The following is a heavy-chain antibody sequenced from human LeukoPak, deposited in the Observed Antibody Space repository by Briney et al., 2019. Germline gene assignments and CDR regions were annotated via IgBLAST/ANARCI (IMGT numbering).Heavy chain of an antibody. J-gene: IGHJ4*02. V-gene: IGHV3-48*04. D-gene: IGHD4-11*01. CDR3: ARDRAPNYSNYDRYFDY. CDR2: ISSSSVTI. Sequence: SGGSLRLSCAASGFTFSSYSMNWVRQAPGKGLEWVSYISSSSVTIYYADSVKGRFTISRDNAKNSLYLQMNSLRAEDTAVYYCARDRAPNYSNYDRYFDYWGQGTLVTVSS. CDR1: GFTFSSYS.